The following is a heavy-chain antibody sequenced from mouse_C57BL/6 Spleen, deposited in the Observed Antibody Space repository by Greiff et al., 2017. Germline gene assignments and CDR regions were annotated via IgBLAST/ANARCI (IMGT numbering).Heavy chain of an antibody. D-gene: IGHD1-1*01. CDR1: GYTFTSYW. CDR2: IYPGNSDT. J-gene: IGHJ2*01. V-gene: IGHV1-5*01. Sequence: EVQVVESGTVLARPGASVKMSCKTSGYTFTSYWMHWVKQRPGQGLEWIGAIYPGNSDTSYNQKFKGKAKLTAVTSASTAYMELSSLTNEDSAVYYCTTITTVVADYFDYWGQGTTLTVSS. CDR3: TTITTVVADYFDY.